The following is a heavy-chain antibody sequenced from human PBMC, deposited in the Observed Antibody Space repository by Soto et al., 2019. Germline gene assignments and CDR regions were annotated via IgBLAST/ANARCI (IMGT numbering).Heavy chain of an antibody. CDR1: GFTFSSYW. Sequence: EVQLVESGGGLVQPGGSLRLSCAASGFTFSSYWMSWVRQAPGKGLEWVANIKQDGSEKYYVDSVKGRFTISRDNAKNSLYLQMNSLRAEDTAVYYCARDAAYSSSWYYFDYWGQGTLVPVSS. CDR2: IKQDGSEK. D-gene: IGHD6-13*01. V-gene: IGHV3-7*01. J-gene: IGHJ4*02. CDR3: ARDAAYSSSWYYFDY.